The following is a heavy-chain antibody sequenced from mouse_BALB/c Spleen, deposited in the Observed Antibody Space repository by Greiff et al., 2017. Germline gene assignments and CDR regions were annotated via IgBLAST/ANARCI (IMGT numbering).Heavy chain of an antibody. Sequence: VQLQQSGAELVKPGASVKLSCKASGYTFTSYYMYLVKQRPGQGLEWIGEINPSNGGTNFNEKFKSKATLTVDKSSSTAYMQLSSLTSEDSAVYYCTRSRPTGGFAYWGQGTLVTVSA. V-gene: IGHV1S81*02. CDR1: GYTFTSYY. D-gene: IGHD4-1*02. CDR3: TRSRPTGGFAY. J-gene: IGHJ3*01. CDR2: INPSNGGT.